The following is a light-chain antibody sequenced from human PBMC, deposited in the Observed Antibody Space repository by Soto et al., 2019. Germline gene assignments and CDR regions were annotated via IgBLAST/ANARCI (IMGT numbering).Light chain of an antibody. CDR3: QQYGNSPWT. CDR1: QSVSSTY. J-gene: IGKJ1*01. V-gene: IGKV3-20*01. CDR2: GVS. Sequence: EPVFTQSPDTMSLSPGQTATLSCRASQSVSSTYSAWYQQKPGQAPRLLIYGVSSRATGIPDRFSGSGSGTDFTLTISRLEPEDFVVYYCQQYGNSPWTFGQGTKV.